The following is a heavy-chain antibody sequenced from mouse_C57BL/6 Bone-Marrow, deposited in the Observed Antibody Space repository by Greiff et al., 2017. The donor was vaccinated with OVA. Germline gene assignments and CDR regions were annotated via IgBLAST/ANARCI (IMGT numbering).Heavy chain of an antibody. CDR1: GFTFSDYY. V-gene: IGHV5-16*01. D-gene: IGHD1-1*01. J-gene: IGHJ4*01. Sequence: EVQLVESEGGLVQPGSSMKLSCTASGFTFSDYYMAWVRQVPEKGLEWVANINYDGSSTYYLDSLKSRFIISRDSAKNILYLQMSSLKSEDTATYYCARDRYYGSSPYAMDYWGQGTSVTVSS. CDR2: INYDGSST. CDR3: ARDRYYGSSPYAMDY.